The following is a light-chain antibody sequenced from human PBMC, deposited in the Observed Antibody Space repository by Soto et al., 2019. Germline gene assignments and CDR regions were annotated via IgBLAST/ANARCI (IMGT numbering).Light chain of an antibody. V-gene: IGKV2D-29*01. CDR2: EVS. CDR3: LQTLQPIFS. J-gene: IGKJ3*01. CDR1: QSLRHTDGNTY. Sequence: EIVMTQAPLSLSVTPGQPASISCKSSQSLRHTDGNTYLHWYIQRPGQPPKLLIYEVSSRFSGVPDRFSGSGSRTDFTLNISRVEAEDVGTYYCLQTLQPIFSFGPGTKVDI.